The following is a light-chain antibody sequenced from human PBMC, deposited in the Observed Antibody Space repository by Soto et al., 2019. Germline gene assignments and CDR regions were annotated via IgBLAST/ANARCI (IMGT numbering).Light chain of an antibody. CDR2: DVS. V-gene: IGLV2-14*03. CDR1: ISDVSGYNF. Sequence: QSVLTQPASVSGSPGQSITISCTGTISDVSGYNFVSWYQQYPGKAPKLMIYDVSNRPSGVSNRFSGSKSGNTASLTISGLQAEDEADYYCSSYTSSNTYVFGAGTKATVL. J-gene: IGLJ1*01. CDR3: SSYTSSNTYV.